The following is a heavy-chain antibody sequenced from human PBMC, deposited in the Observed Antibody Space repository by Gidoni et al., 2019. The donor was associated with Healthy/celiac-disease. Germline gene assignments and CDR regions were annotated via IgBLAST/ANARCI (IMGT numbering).Heavy chain of an antibody. J-gene: IGHJ4*02. CDR2: TYHSGST. Sequence: QVQLQESGPGLVKPSGTLSRTCVVSGGPIRSINWWSWVRQPPGKGLEWIGETYHSGSTNYNPSLKSRVTISVDKSKNQFSLKLSSVTAADTAVYYCARDYYDSSGLDYWGQGTLVTVSS. CDR1: GGPIRSINW. CDR3: ARDYYDSSGLDY. D-gene: IGHD3-22*01. V-gene: IGHV4-4*02.